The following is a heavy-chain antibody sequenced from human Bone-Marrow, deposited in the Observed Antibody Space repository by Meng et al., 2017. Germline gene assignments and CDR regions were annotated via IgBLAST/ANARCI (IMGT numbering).Heavy chain of an antibody. CDR3: ARETPIEYSSSSRGFGYYYGMDV. CDR2: INWNGGST. V-gene: IGHV3-20*04. Sequence: GESLKISCSASGFTFDDYGMCWVRQAPGKGLEWVSGINWNGGSTGYADSVKGRFTISRDNAKNSLYLQMNRLRAEDTAVYYCARETPIEYSSSSRGFGYYYGMDVWGQGTTVTVSS. J-gene: IGHJ6*02. D-gene: IGHD6-6*01. CDR1: GFTFDDYG.